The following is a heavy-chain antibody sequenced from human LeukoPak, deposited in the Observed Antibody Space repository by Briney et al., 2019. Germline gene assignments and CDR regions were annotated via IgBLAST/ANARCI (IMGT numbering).Heavy chain of an antibody. CDR2: ISSSSSTI. J-gene: IGHJ4*02. CDR1: GFAFSDYY. D-gene: IGHD3-10*01. CDR3: ARDAVGRRYYGSGGLHYIDY. V-gene: IGHV3-11*01. Sequence: GGSLRLSCAASGFAFSDYYMNWIRQAPGKGLEWVSYISSSSSTIYYADSVKGRFTISRDNAKNSLYLQMNSLRAEDTAVYYCARDAVGRRYYGSGGLHYIDYWGQGTLVTVSS.